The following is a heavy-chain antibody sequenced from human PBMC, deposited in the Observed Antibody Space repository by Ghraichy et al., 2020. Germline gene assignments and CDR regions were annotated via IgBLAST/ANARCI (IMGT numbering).Heavy chain of an antibody. CDR1: GFTFSSYW. CDR2: IDSDGSST. Sequence: GGSLRLSCAASGFTFSSYWVHWVRQAPGKGLVWVSRIDSDGSSTTYADSVKGRFTISRDNAKNTLYLQMNSLRDEDTAVYYCARDPQKWYFDLWGRGTLVTVSS. V-gene: IGHV3-74*01. CDR3: ARDPQKWYFDL. J-gene: IGHJ2*01.